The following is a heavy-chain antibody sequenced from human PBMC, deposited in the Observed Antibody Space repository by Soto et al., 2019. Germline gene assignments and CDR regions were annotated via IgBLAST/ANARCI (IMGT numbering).Heavy chain of an antibody. J-gene: IGHJ6*02. D-gene: IGHD2-15*01. Sequence: QVQLVQSGAEVTKPGSSVKVSCKASGGTFSSYAISWVRQAPGQGLEWMGGIIPIFGTANYAQKFQGRVTITADESTSTAYMELSSLRSEDTAVYYCAMVVVAATSYYYYGMDVWGQGTTVTVSS. CDR3: AMVVVAATSYYYYGMDV. V-gene: IGHV1-69*01. CDR2: IIPIFGTA. CDR1: GGTFSSYA.